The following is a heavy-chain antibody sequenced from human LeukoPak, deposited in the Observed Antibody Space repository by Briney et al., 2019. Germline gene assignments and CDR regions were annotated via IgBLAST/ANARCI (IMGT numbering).Heavy chain of an antibody. V-gene: IGHV3-23*01. CDR2: ISGSGGST. D-gene: IGHD3-3*01. CDR1: GFTFSSYA. CDR3: AKVGLRFLEWWNQSDP. J-gene: IGHJ5*02. Sequence: GGSLRLSCAASGFTFSSYAMSWVRQAPGKGLEWVSAISGSGGSTYYADSVKGRFTISRDNSKNTLYLQMNSLRAEDTAVYYCAKVGLRFLEWWNQSDPWGQGTLVTVSS.